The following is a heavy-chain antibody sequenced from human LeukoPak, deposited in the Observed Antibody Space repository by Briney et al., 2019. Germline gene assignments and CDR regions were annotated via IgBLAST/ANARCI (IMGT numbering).Heavy chain of an antibody. CDR1: GFTFRSYG. Sequence: GGSLRLSCAASGFTFRSYGMHWVRQAPGKGLECVAFIRYDGSNKYYADSVKGRFTISRDNYNNTLYLQMNSLRAEDTAVYYCAKDRVRCLPCGRYDYWGQGTLVTVSS. D-gene: IGHD2-21*01. J-gene: IGHJ4*02. CDR3: AKDRVRCLPCGRYDY. V-gene: IGHV3-30*02. CDR2: IRYDGSNK.